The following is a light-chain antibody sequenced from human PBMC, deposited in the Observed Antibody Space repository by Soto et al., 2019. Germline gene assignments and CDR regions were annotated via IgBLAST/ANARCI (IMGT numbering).Light chain of an antibody. CDR2: AAS. Sequence: DIQMTQSPSSLSASVGDRVTITCRASQSISSYLNWYQQKPGKAPKLLIYAASSLQSGVPSRFSGSGSGTDFTLTISSLQPEDFATYYCQPSYSTLWTFGQGPKVEIK. CDR1: QSISSY. J-gene: IGKJ1*01. V-gene: IGKV1-39*01. CDR3: QPSYSTLWT.